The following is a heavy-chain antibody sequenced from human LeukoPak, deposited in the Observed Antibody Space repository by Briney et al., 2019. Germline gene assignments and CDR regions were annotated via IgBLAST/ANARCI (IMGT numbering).Heavy chain of an antibody. Sequence: SSETLSLTCTVSGGSISSGGYYWSWIRQPPGKGLEWIGCIYHSGSTYYNPSLKSRVTISVDRSKNQFSLKLSSVTAADTAGYYCARVVTGNFDYWGQGTLVTVSS. V-gene: IGHV4-30-2*01. CDR1: GGSISSGGYY. CDR2: IYHSGST. J-gene: IGHJ4*02. CDR3: ARVVTGNFDY. D-gene: IGHD4-17*01.